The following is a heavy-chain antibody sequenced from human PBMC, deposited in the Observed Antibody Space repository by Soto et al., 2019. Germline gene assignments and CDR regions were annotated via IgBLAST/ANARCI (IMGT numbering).Heavy chain of an antibody. CDR3: ARGIDGYNSGKQNPHYFDY. J-gene: IGHJ4*02. D-gene: IGHD5-12*01. Sequence: PSETLSLTCAVSGGSISSSNWWSWVRQPPGKGLEWIGEIYHSGSTNYNPSLKSRVTISVDKSKNQFSLKLSSVTAADTAVYYCARGIDGYNSGKQNPHYFDYWGQGTLVTVSS. V-gene: IGHV4-4*02. CDR1: GGSISSSNW. CDR2: IYHSGST.